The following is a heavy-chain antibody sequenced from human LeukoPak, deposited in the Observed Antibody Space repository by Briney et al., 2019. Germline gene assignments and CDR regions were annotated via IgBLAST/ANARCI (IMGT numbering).Heavy chain of an antibody. D-gene: IGHD3-22*01. CDR2: IIGSGGST. J-gene: IGHJ4*02. CDR3: AKSSSRYYDSSGQYTDY. CDR1: GFTFISYA. V-gene: IGHV3-23*01. Sequence: GSLLLSCAASGFTFISYALSWVRRAPGRGLEWVSAIIGSGGSTYYADSVKGRFTISRDNSKNTLYLQMNSLRAEDTAVYYCAKSSSRYYDSSGQYTDYWGQGTLVTVSS.